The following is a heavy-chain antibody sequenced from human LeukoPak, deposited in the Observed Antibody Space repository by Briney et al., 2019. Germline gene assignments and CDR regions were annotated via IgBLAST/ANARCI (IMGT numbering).Heavy chain of an antibody. J-gene: IGHJ6*03. CDR2: ISWNSGSI. CDR1: GFTFDDYA. CDR3: AKAGSYSYGTHYYYMDV. Sequence: GGSLRLSCAASGFTFDDYAMHWVRQAPGKGLEWVSGISWNSGSIGYADSVKGRFTISRDNAKNSLYLQMNSLRAEDTALYYCAKAGSYSYGTHYYYMDVWGKGTTVTVSS. V-gene: IGHV3-9*01. D-gene: IGHD5-18*01.